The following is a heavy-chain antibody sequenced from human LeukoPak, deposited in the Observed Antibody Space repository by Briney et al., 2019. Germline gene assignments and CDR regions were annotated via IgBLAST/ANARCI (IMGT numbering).Heavy chain of an antibody. J-gene: IGHJ5*02. Sequence: LETLSLTCTISGDSISSSSYYWGWIRQPPGKGLEWIGDIYYRGSTYYNPSLKSRVTISVDTSKNQFSLKLSSVTAADTAVYYCARERIAAANNWFDPWGQGTLVTVSS. CDR1: GDSISSSSYY. CDR2: IYYRGST. CDR3: ARERIAAANNWFDP. D-gene: IGHD6-13*01. V-gene: IGHV4-39*07.